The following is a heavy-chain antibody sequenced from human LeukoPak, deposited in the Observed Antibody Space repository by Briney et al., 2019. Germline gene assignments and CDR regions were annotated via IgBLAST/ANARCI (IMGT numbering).Heavy chain of an antibody. CDR2: IYYSGST. J-gene: IGHJ4*02. Sequence: PSETLSLTCNVPGGSISSYYWSWIRQPPGKGLEWIGYIYYSGSTYYSPSLKSRVTISLDTSKNQFSLRLSSVTAADTAVYSCASSYNDSSGPFDYWGQGTLVTVSS. CDR1: GGSISSYY. CDR3: ASSYNDSSGPFDY. V-gene: IGHV4-59*01. D-gene: IGHD3-22*01.